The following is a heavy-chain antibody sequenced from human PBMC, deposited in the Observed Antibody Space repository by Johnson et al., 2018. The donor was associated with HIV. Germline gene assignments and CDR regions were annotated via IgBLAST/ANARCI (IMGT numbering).Heavy chain of an antibody. CDR2: IRQDGSAK. CDR3: ARGIADLRAAAGTLDAFDI. CDR1: GFTFSSYW. V-gene: IGHV3-7*02. J-gene: IGHJ3*02. D-gene: IGHD6-13*01. Sequence: VQLVESGGGLVQPGGSLRLSCAASGFTFSSYWMSWVRQAPGKGLEWVANIRQDGSAKYYVDSVQGRFTISRDDAKNSLYLQMNSLRAEDTAVYYCARGIADLRAAAGTLDAFDIWGQGTMVTVSS.